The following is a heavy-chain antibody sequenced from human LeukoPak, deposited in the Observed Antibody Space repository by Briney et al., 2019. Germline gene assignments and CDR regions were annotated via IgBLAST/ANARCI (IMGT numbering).Heavy chain of an antibody. CDR3: AVTIFGVLTGGY. Sequence: ASVKVSCKASGYTFTGYYMHWVRQAPGQGLEWMGWINPNSGGTNYAQKFQGRVTMTRDASISTAYMELSRLRSDDTAVYYCAVTIFGVLTGGYWGQGTLVTVSS. D-gene: IGHD3-3*01. CDR2: INPNSGGT. CDR1: GYTFTGYY. V-gene: IGHV1-2*02. J-gene: IGHJ4*02.